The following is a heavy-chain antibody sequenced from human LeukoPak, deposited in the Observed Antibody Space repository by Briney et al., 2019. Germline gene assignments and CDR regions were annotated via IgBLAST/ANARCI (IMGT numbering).Heavy chain of an antibody. CDR1: GYRFTNYW. CDR3: AIGGDSTTSCYRCFDY. J-gene: IGHJ4*02. Sequence: RGESLKISCKGSGYRFTNYWIGWVRQMPGKGLEWMGLIYPDDPDTRYSPSFQGQVTISADKSISTAYLQWSSLKASDTAMYYCAIGGDSTTSCYRCFDYWGQGTLVTVSS. V-gene: IGHV5-51*01. D-gene: IGHD2-2*02. CDR2: IYPDDPDT.